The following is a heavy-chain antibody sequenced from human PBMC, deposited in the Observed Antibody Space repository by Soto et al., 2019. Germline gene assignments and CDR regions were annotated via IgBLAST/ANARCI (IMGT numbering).Heavy chain of an antibody. J-gene: IGHJ4*02. D-gene: IGHD3-10*01. Sequence: PSETLSLTCTVSGGSISSSSYYWGWIRQPPGKGLEWIGSIYYSGSTYYNPSLKSRVTISVDTSKNQFSLKLSSVTAADTAVYYCARRRSGNYSDYWGQGTLVSVSS. CDR1: GGSISSSSYY. V-gene: IGHV4-39*01. CDR2: IYYSGST. CDR3: ARRRSGNYSDY.